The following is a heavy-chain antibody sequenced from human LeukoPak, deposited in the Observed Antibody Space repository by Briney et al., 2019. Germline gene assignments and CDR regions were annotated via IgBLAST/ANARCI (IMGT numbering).Heavy chain of an antibody. CDR1: GFNFTKYT. Sequence: SGGSLRLSCAASGFNFTKYTMNWVRQAPGTGLEWVSSITSSSTYIYYADSVKGRFTISRDNSKNSLYLQVNSLRAEDTAVYYCARADRTAFDIWGQGTMVTVSS. D-gene: IGHD1-14*01. CDR2: ITSSSTYI. V-gene: IGHV3-21*01. CDR3: ARADRTAFDI. J-gene: IGHJ3*02.